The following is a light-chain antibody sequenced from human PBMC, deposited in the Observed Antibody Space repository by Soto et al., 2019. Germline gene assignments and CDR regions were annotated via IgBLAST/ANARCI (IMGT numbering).Light chain of an antibody. CDR1: SSDVGSYNR. CDR2: EVS. Sequence: QSVLTQPPSVSGSPGQSVTISCTGTSSDVGSYNRVSWYQQPPGTAPKLMIYEVSNRPSGVPDRFSGSKSGNTASLTISGLQAEDEADYYCSSYTSISTSLVFGGGTKLTVL. J-gene: IGLJ2*01. CDR3: SSYTSISTSLV. V-gene: IGLV2-18*02.